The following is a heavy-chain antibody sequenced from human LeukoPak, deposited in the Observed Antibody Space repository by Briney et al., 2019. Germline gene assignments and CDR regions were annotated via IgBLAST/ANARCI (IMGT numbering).Heavy chain of an antibody. D-gene: IGHD7-27*01. V-gene: IGHV4-59*08. CDR2: IYYSGST. J-gene: IGHJ4*02. CDR1: GGSISSYY. CDR3: ARRSWGSDLDH. Sequence: SETLSLTCTVSGGSISSYYWSWIRQPPGKGLEWIGYIYYSGSTNYNPSLKSRVTISVDTSKNQFSLKLSSVTAADTAIYYCARRSWGSDLDHWGQGTLVTVSS.